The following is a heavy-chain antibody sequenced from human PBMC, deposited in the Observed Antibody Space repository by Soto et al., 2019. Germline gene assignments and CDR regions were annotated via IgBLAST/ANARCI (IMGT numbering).Heavy chain of an antibody. J-gene: IGHJ6*02. CDR2: TRSNGEHT. Sequence: EVQILESGGGMVQPGGSLRLSCAGSGFMFSSFAITWVRQAPGKGLEWVSTTRSNGEHTYSADSVKGRFTVSRDNSKNTLFLEMSSLRAEDSAIYYGAKDSKSVSVSAARVYGMDVWGQGTTVTVSS. CDR3: AKDSKSVSVSAARVYGMDV. CDR1: GFMFSSFA. V-gene: IGHV3-23*01. D-gene: IGHD2-2*01.